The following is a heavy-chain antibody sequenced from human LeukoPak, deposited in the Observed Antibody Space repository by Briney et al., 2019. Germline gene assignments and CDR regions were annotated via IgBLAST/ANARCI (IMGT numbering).Heavy chain of an antibody. D-gene: IGHD3-22*01. J-gene: IGHJ2*01. CDR3: AREGYHDSGLGYFDL. V-gene: IGHV3-48*03. CDR1: GFTFSSYE. CDR2: ISSSGSTI. Sequence: GGSLRLSCAASGFTFSSYEMNWVRQAPGKGLEWVSYISSSGSTIYYADSVKGRFTISRDKSKNTLYLQMNSLRAEDTALYYCAREGYHDSGLGYFDLWGRGTLVTVSS.